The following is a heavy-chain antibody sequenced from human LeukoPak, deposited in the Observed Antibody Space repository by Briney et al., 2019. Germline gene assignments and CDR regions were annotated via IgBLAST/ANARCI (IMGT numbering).Heavy chain of an antibody. J-gene: IGHJ3*02. V-gene: IGHV5-51*01. D-gene: IGHD3-9*01. Sequence: GESLKISCKGSGYSFTSYWIGWVRQMPGKGLEWMGIIYLGDSDTRYSPSFQGQVTISADKSISTAYLQWSSLKASDTAMYYCARQLISSDYDILTGPHAFDIWGQGTMVTVSS. CDR2: IYLGDSDT. CDR1: GYSFTSYW. CDR3: ARQLISSDYDILTGPHAFDI.